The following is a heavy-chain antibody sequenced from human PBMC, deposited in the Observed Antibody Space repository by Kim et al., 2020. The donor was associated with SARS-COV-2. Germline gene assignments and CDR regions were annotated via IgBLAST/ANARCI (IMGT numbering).Heavy chain of an antibody. CDR3: ARMVRGVLNY. V-gene: IGHV6-1*01. D-gene: IGHD3-10*01. J-gene: IGHJ4*02. Sequence: SNDYAISVNSRITINPDTSKNQFSLQLNSVTPEDTAVDYCARMVRGVLNYWGQGTLVTVSS. CDR2: SN.